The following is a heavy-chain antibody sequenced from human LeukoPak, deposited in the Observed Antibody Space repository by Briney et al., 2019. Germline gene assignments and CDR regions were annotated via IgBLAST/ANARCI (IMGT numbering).Heavy chain of an antibody. J-gene: IGHJ4*02. CDR3: AKQLGYCSDGSCYFDY. V-gene: IGHV3-30*04. CDR2: ISYDGSNK. D-gene: IGHD2-15*01. Sequence: GGSLRLSCAASGFTFSSYAMHWVRQAPGKGLEWVAVISYDGSNKYYADSVKGRLTISRDKAKNTLFLQMNSLRAEDTAVYYCAKQLGYCSDGSCYFDYWGQGTLVTVSS. CDR1: GFTFSSYA.